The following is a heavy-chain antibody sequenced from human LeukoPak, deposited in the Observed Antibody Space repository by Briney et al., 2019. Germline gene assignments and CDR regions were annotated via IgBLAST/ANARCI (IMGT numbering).Heavy chain of an antibody. CDR3: ARVAAAGFAYDKFDP. J-gene: IGHJ5*02. CDR2: INPSGAST. CDR1: GYTFTSYY. Sequence: ASVKVSCKASGYTFTSYYMHWVRQAPGQGLEWMGIINPSGASTNYAQKFRGRVNMTRDTSTNTVYMELGSLRSEDTAVYYCARVAAAGFAYDKFDPWGQGTLVTVSS. V-gene: IGHV1-46*01. D-gene: IGHD6-13*01.